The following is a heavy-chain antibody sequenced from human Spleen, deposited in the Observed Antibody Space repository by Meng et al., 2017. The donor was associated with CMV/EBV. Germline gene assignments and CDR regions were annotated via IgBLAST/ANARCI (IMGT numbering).Heavy chain of an antibody. CDR2: IYYSGST. V-gene: IGHV4-30-4*08. J-gene: IGHJ5*02. D-gene: IGHD2-2*01. Sequence: SGANHWSWIRQPPGKGLEWIGYIYYSGSTYYNPSLKSRVTISEDTSKNQFSLKLSSVTAADTAVYYCARSEGGYCSSTSCSNWFDPWGQGTLVTVSS. CDR1: SGANH. CDR3: ARSEGGYCSSTSCSNWFDP.